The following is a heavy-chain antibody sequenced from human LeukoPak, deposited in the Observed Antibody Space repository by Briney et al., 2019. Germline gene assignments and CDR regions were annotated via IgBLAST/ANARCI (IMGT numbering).Heavy chain of an antibody. J-gene: IGHJ3*02. D-gene: IGHD5-24*01. CDR2: INPNSGGT. Sequence: GASVKVSCKASGYTFTGYYMHWVRQAPGQGLEWMGWINPNSGGTNYAQKFQGRVTMTRDTSISTAYMELSRLRSDDTAVYYCARVPRWLPRHGAFDIWGQGTMVTVSS. V-gene: IGHV1-2*02. CDR3: ARVPRWLPRHGAFDI. CDR1: GYTFTGYY.